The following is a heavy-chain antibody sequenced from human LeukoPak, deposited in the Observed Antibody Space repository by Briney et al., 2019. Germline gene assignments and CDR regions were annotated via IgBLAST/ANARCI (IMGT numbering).Heavy chain of an antibody. Sequence: ASVKVSCKASGYTFTSYYIHWVRQAPGEGLEWMGRINPSGGSTTYAQKFRGRVTMTRDTSTSTVYMELSSLRSEDTGVYYCARDRIAAAGTFDSWGQGTLVTVSS. CDR2: INPSGGST. CDR3: ARDRIAAAGTFDS. J-gene: IGHJ4*02. V-gene: IGHV1-46*01. CDR1: GYTFTSYY. D-gene: IGHD6-13*01.